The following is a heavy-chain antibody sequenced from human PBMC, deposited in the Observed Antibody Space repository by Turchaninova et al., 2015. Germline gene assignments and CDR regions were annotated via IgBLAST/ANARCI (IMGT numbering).Heavy chain of an antibody. CDR2: ISPYTGNT. V-gene: IGHV1-18*04. D-gene: IGHD3-22*01. CDR1: GYTFSSYG. CDR3: ARGHDDYDGRDTGEFLY. Sequence: GASVKVSCKASGYTFSSYGIAWVRQAPGQGLEWVGWISPYTGNTKYAQRLQGRVTLTTDSSTSAAYMELTSLRSDDTAVYYCARGHDDYDGRDTGEFLYWGQGTLVTVSS. J-gene: IGHJ4*02.